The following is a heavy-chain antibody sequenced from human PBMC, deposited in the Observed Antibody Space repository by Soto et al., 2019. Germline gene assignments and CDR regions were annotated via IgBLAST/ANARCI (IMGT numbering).Heavy chain of an antibody. J-gene: IGHJ4*02. CDR1: GYSFTSYW. V-gene: IGHV5-51*01. CDR3: ARLPSLDYYDSSGFSNGGWD. D-gene: IGHD3-22*01. Sequence: GESLKISCKGSGYSFTSYWIGWVRQMPGKGLEWMGIIYPGDSDTRYSPSFQGQVTISADKSISTAYLQWSSLKASDTAMYYCARLPSLDYYDSSGFSNGGWDWGQGTLVTVSS. CDR2: IYPGDSDT.